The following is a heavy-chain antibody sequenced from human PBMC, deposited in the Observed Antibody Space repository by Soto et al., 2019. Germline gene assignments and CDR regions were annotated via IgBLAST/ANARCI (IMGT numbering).Heavy chain of an antibody. D-gene: IGHD5-18*01. J-gene: IGHJ4*02. CDR2: ISYDGSNK. CDR1: GFTFSSYA. Sequence: PGGSLRLSCAASGFTFSSYAMHWVRQAPGKGLEWVAVISYDGSNKYYADSVKGRFTISRDNSKNTLYLQMNSLRAEDTAVYYCARVPIGYSYGQFDDWGQGTLVTVSS. CDR3: ARVPIGYSYGQFDD. V-gene: IGHV3-30-3*01.